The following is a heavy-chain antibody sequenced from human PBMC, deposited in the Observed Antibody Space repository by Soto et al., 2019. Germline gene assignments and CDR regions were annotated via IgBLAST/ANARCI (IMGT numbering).Heavy chain of an antibody. CDR1: GFTFSYYY. V-gene: IGHV3-11*01. D-gene: IGHD3-22*01. Sequence: GGSLRLSCAASGFTFSYYYMIWIRQAPGKGLEWISHISDSATTMYYADSVKGRFTISRDNARKSLFLHMNSLRAEDTAVYYCARDTAFISSGLFNPWGQGTLVTVSS. CDR3: ARDTAFISSGLFNP. J-gene: IGHJ5*02. CDR2: ISDSATTM.